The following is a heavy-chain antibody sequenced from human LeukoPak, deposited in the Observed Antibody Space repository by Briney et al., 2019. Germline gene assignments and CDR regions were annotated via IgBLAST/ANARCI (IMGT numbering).Heavy chain of an antibody. CDR2: IYYSGST. Sequence: PSETLSLTCTVSGSSISSVGYYWNWIRQHPGKGLEWIGYIYYSGSTYYNPSLRSRVTISVDTSENQFSLKLTSVTAADTAVYYCARLWDSSSSLDYWGQGTLVTVSS. CDR3: ARLWDSSSSLDY. J-gene: IGHJ4*02. V-gene: IGHV4-31*03. CDR1: GSSISSVGYY. D-gene: IGHD6-6*01.